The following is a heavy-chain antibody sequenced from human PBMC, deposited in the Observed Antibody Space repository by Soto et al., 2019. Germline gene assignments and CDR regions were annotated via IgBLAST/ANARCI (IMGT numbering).Heavy chain of an antibody. CDR2: ISSDGSTT. CDR1: GLTFSTYW. D-gene: IGHD1-26*01. J-gene: IGHJ4*02. CDR3: AGGGQSGSHTYYFDY. Sequence: VQLVESGGDLVQPGGSLRLSCAARGLTFSTYWMHWVRQAPGKGLVWVSRISSDGSTTNYADSVKGRFAISRDNAKNTLYLQMNSLRDDDTAVYYCAGGGQSGSHTYYFDYWGQGTLVTVSS. V-gene: IGHV3-74*01.